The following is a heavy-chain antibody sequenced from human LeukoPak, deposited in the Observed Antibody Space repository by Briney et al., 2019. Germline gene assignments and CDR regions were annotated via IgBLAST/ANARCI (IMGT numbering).Heavy chain of an antibody. D-gene: IGHD3-10*02. J-gene: IGHJ6*04. CDR1: GFTFSSYE. CDR3: AAVGITRIGGV. CDR2: ISSSGSTI. Sequence: GGSLRLSCAASGFTFSSYEMNWVRQAPGKGLEWVSYISSSGSTIYYADSVKGRFTISRDNAKNSLYLQMNSLRAEDTAVYYCAAVGITRIGGVWGKGTTVTISS. V-gene: IGHV3-48*03.